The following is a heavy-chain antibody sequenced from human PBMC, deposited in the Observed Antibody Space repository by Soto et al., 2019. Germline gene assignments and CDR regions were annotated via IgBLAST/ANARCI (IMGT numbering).Heavy chain of an antibody. CDR3: AKNNMGYYLDY. V-gene: IGHV3-23*01. Sequence: EVQVLESGGALVQPGGSLRLSCAASGFTFSNYAMSWVRQAPGKGLELVSSISGSGGTTYYADSVKGRLTLSRDNSKNTLYLQMNSLRVDDTAVYYCAKNNMGYYLDYGGQGTLVTVSS. D-gene: IGHD3-10*01. CDR2: ISGSGGTT. J-gene: IGHJ4*02. CDR1: GFTFSNYA.